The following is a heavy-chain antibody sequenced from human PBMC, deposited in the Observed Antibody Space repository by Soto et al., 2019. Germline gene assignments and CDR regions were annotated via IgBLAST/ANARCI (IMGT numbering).Heavy chain of an antibody. D-gene: IGHD3-22*01. V-gene: IGHV2-70*10. CDR2: IDWDDGK. CDR3: ARSNYYDISGYYYP. CDR1: GGSISSPNFY. J-gene: IGHJ5*02. Sequence: TLSLTCTVSGGSISSPNFYWSWIRQHPGKGLEWIGRIDWDDGKYYSTSLKTRLTISKDTSKNQVVLTMTNMDPVDTATYYCARSNYYDISGYYYPWGQGTLVTVSS.